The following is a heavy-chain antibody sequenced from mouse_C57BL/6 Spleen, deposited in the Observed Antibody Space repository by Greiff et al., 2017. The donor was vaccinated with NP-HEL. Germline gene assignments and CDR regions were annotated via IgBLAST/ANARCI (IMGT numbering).Heavy chain of an antibody. D-gene: IGHD2-1*01. J-gene: IGHJ1*03. CDR2: IYWDDDK. CDR1: GFSLSTSGMG. V-gene: IGHV8-12*01. Sequence: QVQLKESGPGILQSSQTLSLTCSFSGFSLSTSGMGVSWIRQPSGKGLEWLAHIYWDDDKRYNPSLKSRLKISKDTSRNQVFLKITSVDTADTATYYCARRGGIYYGNYWYFDVWGTGTTVTVSS. CDR3: ARRGGIYYGNYWYFDV.